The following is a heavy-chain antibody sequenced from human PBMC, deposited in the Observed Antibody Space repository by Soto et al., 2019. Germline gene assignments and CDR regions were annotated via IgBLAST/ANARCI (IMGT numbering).Heavy chain of an antibody. Sequence: QVQLVESGGGVVQPGRSLRLSCAASGFTFSSYGMHWVRQAPGKGLEWVAVIWYDGSNKYYADSVKGRFTISRDNSKNTLYLQMNSLRAEDTAVYYCARDDEAYDIRYPRGWYYMDVWGKGTTVTVSS. D-gene: IGHD3-9*01. CDR3: ARDDEAYDIRYPRGWYYMDV. CDR2: IWYDGSNK. V-gene: IGHV3-33*01. CDR1: GFTFSSYG. J-gene: IGHJ6*03.